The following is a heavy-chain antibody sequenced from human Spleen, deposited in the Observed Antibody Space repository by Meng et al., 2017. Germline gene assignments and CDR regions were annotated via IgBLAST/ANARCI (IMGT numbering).Heavy chain of an antibody. Sequence: GGSLRLSCAASGFTFSDYYMNWVRQAPGKGLEWVSFISRSSSHIYYSDSVQGRFTISRDNAQNALYLQKDSLRAEDTAVYYCARDRGVLGDYEEGGYYGMDVWGQGTTVTVSS. CDR2: ISRSSSHI. CDR3: ARDRGVLGDYEEGGYYGMDV. V-gene: IGHV3-21*01. D-gene: IGHD4-17*01. J-gene: IGHJ6*02. CDR1: GFTFSDYY.